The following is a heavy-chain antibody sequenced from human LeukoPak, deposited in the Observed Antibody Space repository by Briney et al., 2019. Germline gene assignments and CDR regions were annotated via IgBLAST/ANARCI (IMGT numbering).Heavy chain of an antibody. CDR3: ARVRGDYGDYLKLFDY. D-gene: IGHD4-17*01. Sequence: SETLSLTCTVSGGSISSSSYYWGWIRQPPGKGLEWIGSIYYSGSTYYNPSLKSRVTISVDTSKNQFSLKLSSVTAADTAVYYCARVRGDYGDYLKLFDYWGQGTLVTVSS. CDR2: IYYSGST. CDR1: GGSISSSSYY. J-gene: IGHJ4*02. V-gene: IGHV4-39*07.